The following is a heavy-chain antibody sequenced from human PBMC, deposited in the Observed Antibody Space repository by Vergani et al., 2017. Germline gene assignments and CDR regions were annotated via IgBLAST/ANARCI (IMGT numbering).Heavy chain of an antibody. CDR3: ARDSFEDYGDYGYYYYGMDV. D-gene: IGHD4-17*01. J-gene: IGHJ6*02. CDR1: GYTFTSYG. V-gene: IGHV1-18*01. CDR2: ISAYNGNT. Sequence: QVQLVQSGAEVKKPGASVKVSCKASGYTFTSYGISWVRQAPGQGLEWMGWISAYNGNTNYAQKLQGRVTMTTDTATSTAYMELRSLRSDDTAVYYCARDSFEDYGDYGYYYYGMDVWGQGTTVTVSS.